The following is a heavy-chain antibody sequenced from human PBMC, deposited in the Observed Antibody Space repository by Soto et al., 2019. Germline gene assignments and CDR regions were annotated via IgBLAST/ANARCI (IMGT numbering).Heavy chain of an antibody. CDR1: GFTFSSCT. CDR2: ISPSTSHI. V-gene: IGHV3-21*01. CDR3: SGCSGGACHQNYGMDV. J-gene: IGHJ6*02. Sequence: EVHLVESGGGLVKPGGSLRLSCAVSGFTFSSCTMNWVRQAPGKGLEWVSSISPSTSHIYYADSVKGRFTISRDNAKHSLLLQINRLGAEDTAVYYCSGCSGGACHQNYGMDVWGQGTTVTVSS. D-gene: IGHD2-21*02.